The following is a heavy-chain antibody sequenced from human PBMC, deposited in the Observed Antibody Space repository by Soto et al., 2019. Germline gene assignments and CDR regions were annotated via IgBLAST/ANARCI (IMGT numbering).Heavy chain of an antibody. CDR1: GGSSSGYY. V-gene: IGHV4-59*01. CDR2: IYYSGST. Sequence: PSETLSLTCSVAGGSSSGYYGSWIRQPPGKGLEWIGYIYYSGSTNYNPSLKSRVTISVDTAKNQFSLKLSSVTAADTAVYYCARAPSVPTFDYWGQGTLVPVSS. D-gene: IGHD4-4*01. J-gene: IGHJ4*02. CDR3: ARAPSVPTFDY.